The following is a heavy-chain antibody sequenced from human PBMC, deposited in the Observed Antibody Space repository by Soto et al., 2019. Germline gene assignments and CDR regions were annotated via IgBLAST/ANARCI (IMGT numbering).Heavy chain of an antibody. D-gene: IGHD2-15*01. CDR1: GYTFTSYY. CDR2: INPSGGST. V-gene: IGHV1-46*01. CDR3: ARGGYCSGGSCYPTGGYYYYGMDV. J-gene: IGHJ6*02. Sequence: ASVKVSCKASGYTFTSYYMHWVRQAPGQGLEWMGIINPSGGSTSYAQKFQGRVTMTRDTSTSTVYMELGSLRSEDTAVYYCARGGYCSGGSCYPTGGYYYYGMDVWGQGTTVTVSS.